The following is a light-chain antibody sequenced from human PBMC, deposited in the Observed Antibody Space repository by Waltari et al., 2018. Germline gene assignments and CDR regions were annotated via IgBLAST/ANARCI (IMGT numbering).Light chain of an antibody. V-gene: IGKV3-11*01. CDR3: QQRSNWVT. Sequence: EIVLTQSPATLSLSPGERAPPPCRASQSVSSSLAWYQQKPGQAPRLLIYDASNRATGIPARFSGSGSGTDFTLTISSLEPEDFAVYYCQQRSNWVTFGGGTKVEIK. CDR2: DAS. CDR1: QSVSSS. J-gene: IGKJ4*01.